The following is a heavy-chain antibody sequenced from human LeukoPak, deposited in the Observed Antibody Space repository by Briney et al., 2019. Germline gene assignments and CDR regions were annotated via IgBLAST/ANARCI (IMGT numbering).Heavy chain of an antibody. J-gene: IGHJ4*02. CDR1: GYSISGGYY. V-gene: IGHV4-38-2*01. CDR3: ARRGNSWPYYFDD. Sequence: KASETLSLTCAVSGYSISGGYYWGWIRQPPGKGLEWIASIYHSGSTYYNPSLKSRVTISVDTSKNQFSLKLTSVTAADTAVYYCARRGNSWPYYFDDWGQGTLVTVSS. D-gene: IGHD6-13*01. CDR2: IYHSGST.